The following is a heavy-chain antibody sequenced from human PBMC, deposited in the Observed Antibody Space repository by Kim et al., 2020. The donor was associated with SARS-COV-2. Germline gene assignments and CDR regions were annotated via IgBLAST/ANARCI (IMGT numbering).Heavy chain of an antibody. Sequence: GGSLRLSCEVSELTFSNYWMSWVRQAPGKGLEWVANIKQDGTEKNYVDSVKGRFTISRDNAKNSLFLQMNSLRVEDTTIYYCVVGGWHASYWGQGTLVTVSS. J-gene: IGHJ4*02. CDR1: ELTFSNYW. D-gene: IGHD6-19*01. CDR2: IKQDGTEK. V-gene: IGHV3-7*01. CDR3: VVGGWHASY.